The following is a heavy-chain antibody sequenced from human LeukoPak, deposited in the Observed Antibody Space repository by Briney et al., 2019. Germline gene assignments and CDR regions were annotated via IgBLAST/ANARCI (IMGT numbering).Heavy chain of an antibody. CDR2: INHSGST. Sequence: KPSETLSLTCAVYGGSFSGYYWSWIRQPPGKGLEWIGEINHSGSTNYNPSLKSRVTISVDTSKNPFSLKLISVTAADTAVYNCASRPDCSGGSCYLNWFDPWGQGTLVTVSS. V-gene: IGHV4-34*01. CDR3: ASRPDCSGGSCYLNWFDP. J-gene: IGHJ5*02. D-gene: IGHD2-15*01. CDR1: GGSFSGYY.